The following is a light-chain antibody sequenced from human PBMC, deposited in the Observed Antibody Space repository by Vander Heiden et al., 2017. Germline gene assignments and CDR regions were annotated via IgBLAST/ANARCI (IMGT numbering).Light chain of an antibody. CDR2: TSS. V-gene: IGKV1-39*01. J-gene: IGKJ1*01. CDR3: QHSYTTPRT. CDR1: QTINNY. Sequence: SPSSVSASLGDRVTITCRASQTINNYVNWYQQKPGHAPKLLIYTSSNLHSVVPSRFSGSGSGTEYTLTISSLQPEDFATYFCQHSYTTPRTFGQGTKV.